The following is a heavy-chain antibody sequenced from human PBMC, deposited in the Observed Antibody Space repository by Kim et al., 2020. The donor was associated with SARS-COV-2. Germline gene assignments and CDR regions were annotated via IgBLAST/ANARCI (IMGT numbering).Heavy chain of an antibody. V-gene: IGHV3-23*01. J-gene: IGHJ1*01. CDR1: GFTFNSYA. CDR2: IRDSGGST. Sequence: GGSLRLSCAASGFTFNSYAMSWVRQAPGKGLERVSAIRDSGGSTKYADSVKGRFSISRDNSKNTLYLQMDSLRAEDTAVYYCAKVTSGSSGWFEYFQHWGQGTLVTVSS. CDR3: AKVTSGSSGWFEYFQH. D-gene: IGHD6-19*01.